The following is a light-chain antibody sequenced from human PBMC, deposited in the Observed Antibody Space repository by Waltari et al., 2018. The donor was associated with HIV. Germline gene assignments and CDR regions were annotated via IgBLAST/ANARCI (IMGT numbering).Light chain of an antibody. CDR3: SSFANRDGFYVL. CDR2: EVT. CDR1: NSDIGTYDY. V-gene: IGLV2-8*01. Sequence: QSALTQPPSASGSPGQSVTLSCTGTNSDIGTYDYVPWYQHHPGKAPKLVISEVTKRPSGVSDRFSGSKSGNTAFLTVSGLQAEDEADYYCSSFANRDGFYVLFGGGTRLTVL. J-gene: IGLJ2*01.